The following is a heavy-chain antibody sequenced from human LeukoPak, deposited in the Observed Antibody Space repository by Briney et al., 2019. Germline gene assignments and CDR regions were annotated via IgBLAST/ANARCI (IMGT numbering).Heavy chain of an antibody. CDR1: GYRFNAYW. D-gene: IGHD2-21*02. CDR2: INAGNSDA. V-gene: IGHV5-51*01. Sequence: GESLKISCKGSGYRFNAYWIAWVRQMPGKGLEWMGIINAGNSDARYSPSFQGQVTISVDKSINTAYLQWSSLKASDTAMYYCARRTAESTVAFYFDFWGQGTLVTVSS. CDR3: ARRTAESTVAFYFDF. J-gene: IGHJ4*02.